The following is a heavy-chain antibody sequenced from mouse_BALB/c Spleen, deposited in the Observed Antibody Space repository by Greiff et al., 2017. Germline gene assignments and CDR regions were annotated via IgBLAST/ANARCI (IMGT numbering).Heavy chain of an antibody. J-gene: IGHJ2*01. CDR1: GDSITSGY. Sequence: EVKLQESGPRLVKPSQTLSLTCSVTGDSITSGYWNWIRKFPGNKLEYMGYISYSGSTYYNPSLKSRISITRDTSKNQYYLQLNSVTTEDTATYYCARGITTVVAYYFDYWGQGTTLTVSS. D-gene: IGHD1-1*01. V-gene: IGHV3-8*02. CDR2: ISYSGST. CDR3: ARGITTVVAYYFDY.